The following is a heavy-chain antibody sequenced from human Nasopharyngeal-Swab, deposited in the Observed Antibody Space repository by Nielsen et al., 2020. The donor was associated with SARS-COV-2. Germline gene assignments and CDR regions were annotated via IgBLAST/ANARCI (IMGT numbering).Heavy chain of an antibody. CDR2: ISSSSSTI. CDR1: GFTFSSYS. D-gene: IGHD3-10*01. V-gene: IGHV3-48*04. J-gene: IGHJ5*02. Sequence: GGSLRLSCAASGFTFSSYSMNWVRQAPGKGLEWVSYISSSSSTIYYADSVKGRFTISRDNAKNSLYLHMNSLRAEDTAVYYCARGPHLGVRGVSWFDPWGQGTLVTVSS. CDR3: ARGPHLGVRGVSWFDP.